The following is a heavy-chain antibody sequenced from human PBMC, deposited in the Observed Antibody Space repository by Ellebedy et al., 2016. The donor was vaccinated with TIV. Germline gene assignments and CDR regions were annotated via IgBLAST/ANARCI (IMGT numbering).Heavy chain of an antibody. J-gene: IGHJ5*02. CDR2: NNQSGRT. CDR3: ARGRHSYGYEWLDT. V-gene: IGHV4-30-2*01. CDR1: GGSMRSGPYC. Sequence: LRLXXAVSGGSMRSGPYCWSWIRQPPGKGLEWVGYNNQSGRTYYNPSLKSRVTISVDRSRNKFSLDLRSVTAADTAVYYCARGRHSYGYEWLDTWGQGTLASVSS. D-gene: IGHD5-18*01.